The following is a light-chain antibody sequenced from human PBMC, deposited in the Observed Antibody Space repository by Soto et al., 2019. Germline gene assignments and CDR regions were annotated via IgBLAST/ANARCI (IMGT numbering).Light chain of an antibody. Sequence: EIVLTQSPATLSLSTREGATLSCRASQSVSGYLAWYQQTPGQATRLLIYDASNRATGIPARFSGSGSGTDFTLTISSLEPEDFAVYYCQQRSNWLTFGGGTKVDIK. V-gene: IGKV3-11*01. CDR3: QQRSNWLT. J-gene: IGKJ4*01. CDR1: QSVSGY. CDR2: DAS.